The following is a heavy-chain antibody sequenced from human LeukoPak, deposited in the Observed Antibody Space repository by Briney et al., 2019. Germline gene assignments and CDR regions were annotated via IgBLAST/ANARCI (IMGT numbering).Heavy chain of an antibody. J-gene: IGHJ6*03. V-gene: IGHV3-9*01. Sequence: PGGSLRLSCAASGFTFDDYAMHWLRQAPGKGLEWVSGINWNSDSIGYADSVKGRFTISRDNAKNSLSLQMSSLRDEDTALYYCANLGSAGCRRITSCSAYMDVWGKGTTVTVSS. D-gene: IGHD2-2*01. CDR2: INWNSDSI. CDR1: GFTFDDYA. CDR3: ANLGSAGCRRITSCSAYMDV.